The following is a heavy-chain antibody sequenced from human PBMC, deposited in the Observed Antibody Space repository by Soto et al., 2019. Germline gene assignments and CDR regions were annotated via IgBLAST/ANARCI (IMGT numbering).Heavy chain of an antibody. CDR1: GFTFSSYA. D-gene: IGHD5-18*01. CDR2: ISGSGGST. V-gene: IGHV3-23*01. J-gene: IGHJ6*03. Sequence: GSLRLSCAASGFTFSSYAMSWVRQAPGKGLEWVSAISGSGGSTYYADSVKGRFTISRDNSKNTLYLQMNSLRAEDTAVYYCARLSKYGYGSYYYCYMDVWGKGTTVTVSS. CDR3: ARLSKYGYGSYYYCYMDV.